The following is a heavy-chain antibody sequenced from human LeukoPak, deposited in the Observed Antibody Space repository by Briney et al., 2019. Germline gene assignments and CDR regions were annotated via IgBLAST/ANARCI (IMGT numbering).Heavy chain of an antibody. CDR1: GFTFSSYW. D-gene: IGHD2-15*01. Sequence: PGGSLRLSCAASGFTFSSYWMHWVRQAPGKGLVYVSRINSDGTSTSYADSVKGRFTISRDNAKNTLYLLMNSLRAEDTAVYYCARDIGYSPFDYWGQGTLLSVSS. CDR3: ARDIGYSPFDY. J-gene: IGHJ4*02. CDR2: INSDGTST. V-gene: IGHV3-74*01.